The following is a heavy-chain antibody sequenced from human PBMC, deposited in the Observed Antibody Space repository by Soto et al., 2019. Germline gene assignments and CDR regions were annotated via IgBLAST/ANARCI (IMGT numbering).Heavy chain of an antibody. CDR3: ARVLLYYGMDA. V-gene: IGHV3-21*01. Sequence: GGSLRLSFAASGFTFSSYSMNWVRQAPGKGLEWVSSISSSSSYIYYADSVKGRFTISRDNAKNSLYLQMNSLRAEDTAVYYCARVLLYYGMDAWGQGTTVTVSS. CDR2: ISSSSSYI. J-gene: IGHJ6*02. CDR1: GFTFSSYS. D-gene: IGHD1-26*01.